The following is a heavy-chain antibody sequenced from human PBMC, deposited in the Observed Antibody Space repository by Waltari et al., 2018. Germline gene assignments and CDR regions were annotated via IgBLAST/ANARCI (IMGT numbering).Heavy chain of an antibody. CDR3: ARDQRFLESLYPYYYALDA. CDR1: NFYISDCYY. V-gene: IGHV4-38-2*02. J-gene: IGHJ6*02. Sequence: QVQLQESGPGLVKPSETLSLTCAVSNFYISDCYYWGWIRQSPGKGLEWIGSIYHCGTTHYNPSLESRVTISVDRSRNQFSLKVTSVSAADTAVYFCARDQRFLESLYPYYYALDAWGRGITVTVSS. CDR2: IYHCGTT. D-gene: IGHD3-3*01.